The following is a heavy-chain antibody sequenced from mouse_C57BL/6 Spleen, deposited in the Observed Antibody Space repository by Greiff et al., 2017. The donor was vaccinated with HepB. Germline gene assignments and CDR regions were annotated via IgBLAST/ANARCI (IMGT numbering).Heavy chain of an antibody. J-gene: IGHJ1*03. CDR1: GYTFTSYW. V-gene: IGHV1-59*01. CDR2: IDPSDSYT. CDR3: ARWGVTTRYFDV. Sequence: QVQLQQPGAELVRPGTSVKLSCKASGYTFTSYWMHWVKQRPGQGLEWIGVIDPSDSYTNYNQKFKGKATLTVDTSSSTAYMQLSSLTSEDSAVYYCARWGVTTRYFDVWGTGTTVTVSS. D-gene: IGHD2-1*01.